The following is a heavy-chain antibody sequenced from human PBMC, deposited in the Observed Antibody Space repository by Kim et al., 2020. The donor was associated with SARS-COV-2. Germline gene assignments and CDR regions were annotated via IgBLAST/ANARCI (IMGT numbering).Heavy chain of an antibody. CDR2: ISWNSGSI. CDR1: GFTFGDYA. Sequence: GGSLRLSCAASGFTFGDYAMHWVRQAPGKGLEWVSGISWNSGSIGYADSVKGRFTISRDNAKNSLYLQMNSLRAEDTALYYCARNLAWGSSWYRNWFDPWGQGTLVTVSS. V-gene: IGHV3-9*01. D-gene: IGHD6-13*01. J-gene: IGHJ5*02. CDR3: ARNLAWGSSWYRNWFDP.